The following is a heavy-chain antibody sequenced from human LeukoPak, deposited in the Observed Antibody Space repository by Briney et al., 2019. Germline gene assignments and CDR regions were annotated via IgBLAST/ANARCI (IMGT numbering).Heavy chain of an antibody. V-gene: IGHV3-23*01. Sequence: GGSLRLSCAASGFSMSNSAMSWVRQAPGKGLEWVSLIIASSGSTFYADSVKGRFTISRDNSKNTLFLQMNSLRAEDTAVYYCAKGAYDYIEMGYFDYWGQGTLVTVSS. CDR3: AKGAYDYIEMGYFDY. J-gene: IGHJ4*02. CDR2: IIASSGST. D-gene: IGHD5-12*01. CDR1: GFSMSNSA.